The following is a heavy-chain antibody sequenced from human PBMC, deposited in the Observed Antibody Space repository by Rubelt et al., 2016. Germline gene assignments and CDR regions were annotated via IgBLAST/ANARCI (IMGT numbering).Heavy chain of an antibody. J-gene: IGHJ4*02. V-gene: IGHV1-3*01. CDR3: ARGYCSGGSCYYFDY. CDR2: INAGHGNT. CDR1: GYTFTSYA. D-gene: IGHD2-15*01. Sequence: QVQLVQSGAEVKKPGASVKVSCKASGYTFTSYAMHWVRQAPGQRLEWMGWINAGHGNTKYSQKFQGRVTITRDPSASTAYMELSSLRSEDTAVYYCARGYCSGGSCYYFDYWGQGTLVTVSS.